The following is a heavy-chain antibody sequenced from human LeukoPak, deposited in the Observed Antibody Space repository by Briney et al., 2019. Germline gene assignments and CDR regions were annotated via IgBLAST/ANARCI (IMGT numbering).Heavy chain of an antibody. CDR3: SRRDGPDY. J-gene: IGHJ4*02. CDR2: ISSSRSEI. CDR1: GFTFSSYN. Sequence: GGSLRLSCAASGFTFSSYNMNWVRQAPGKGLEWVASISSSRSEINYADSVKGRFTISRDNANNSLYLQMNSLRAEDTAVYYCSRRDGPDYWGQGTLVTVSS. D-gene: IGHD2-8*01. V-gene: IGHV3-21*01.